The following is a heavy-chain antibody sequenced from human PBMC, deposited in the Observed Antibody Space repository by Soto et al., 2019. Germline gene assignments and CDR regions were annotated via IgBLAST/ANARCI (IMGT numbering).Heavy chain of an antibody. CDR1: GGTFSSYA. D-gene: IGHD6-19*01. CDR2: IIPIFGTA. Sequence: GASVKVSCKASGGTFSSYAISWVRQAPGQGLEWMGGIIPIFGTANYAQKFQGRVTITADESTSTAYMELSSLRSEDTAVYYCARAEPHIAVAGRAFDIWGQGTMVTVSS. J-gene: IGHJ3*02. CDR3: ARAEPHIAVAGRAFDI. V-gene: IGHV1-69*13.